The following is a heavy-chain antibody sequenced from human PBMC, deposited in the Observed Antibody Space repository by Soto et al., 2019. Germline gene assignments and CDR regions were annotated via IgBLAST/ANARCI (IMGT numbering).Heavy chain of an antibody. Sequence: ASVKVSCKASGFTFTNYGITWVRQAPGQGLEWMGWISASKGNTNYAQKFQGRVTMTTDTSTSTAYMELRSLRSDDMAVYYCASRSGQLPYYFDCWGQGTQVTVSS. V-gene: IGHV1-18*03. CDR1: GFTFTNYG. D-gene: IGHD6-6*01. J-gene: IGHJ4*02. CDR2: ISASKGNT. CDR3: ASRSGQLPYYFDC.